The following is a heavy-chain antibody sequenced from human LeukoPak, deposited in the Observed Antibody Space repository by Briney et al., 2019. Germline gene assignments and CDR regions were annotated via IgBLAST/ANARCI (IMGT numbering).Heavy chain of an antibody. J-gene: IGHJ2*01. CDR1: GGTFSSYA. CDR3: ARALAARPLWYFDL. Sequence: ASVKVSCKASGGTFSSYAISWVRQAPGQGLEWMGGIIPISGTANYAQKFQGRVTITADESTSTAYMELSSLRSEDTAVYYCARALAARPLWYFDLWGRGTLVTVSS. D-gene: IGHD6-6*01. CDR2: IIPISGTA. V-gene: IGHV1-69*13.